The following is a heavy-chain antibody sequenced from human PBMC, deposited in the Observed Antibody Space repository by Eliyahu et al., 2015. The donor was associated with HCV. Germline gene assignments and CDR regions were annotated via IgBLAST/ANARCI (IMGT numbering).Heavy chain of an antibody. J-gene: IGHJ5*02. CDR2: TYYRSKWYN. CDR3: ARADYCSSTSCYNDRTWWFDP. Sequence: GLEWLGRTYYRSKWYNDYAVSVKSRITINPDTSKNQFSLQLNSVTPEDTAVYYCARADYCSSTSCYNDRTWWFDPWGQGTL. D-gene: IGHD2-2*02. V-gene: IGHV6-1*01.